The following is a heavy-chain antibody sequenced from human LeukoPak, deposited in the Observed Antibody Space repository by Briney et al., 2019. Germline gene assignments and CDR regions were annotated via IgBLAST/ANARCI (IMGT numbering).Heavy chain of an antibody. CDR3: AREGYGDYAY. Sequence: GGSLRLSCAASGFTFRSYWMSWVRQAPGKGLEWVANIKQDGSEKYYVDSVKGRFTISRDSAKNSLYLQMNSLRAEDTAVYYCAREGYGDYAYWGQGTLVTVSS. J-gene: IGHJ4*02. CDR2: IKQDGSEK. V-gene: IGHV3-7*01. D-gene: IGHD4-17*01. CDR1: GFTFRSYW.